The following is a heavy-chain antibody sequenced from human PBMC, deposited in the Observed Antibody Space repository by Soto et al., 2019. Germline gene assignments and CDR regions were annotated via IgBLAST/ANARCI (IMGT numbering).Heavy chain of an antibody. J-gene: IGHJ3*02. V-gene: IGHV3-9*01. Sequence: EVQVVESGGGLVQPGRSLRLSCAASGFIFEDYAMHWVRQAPGKGLEWVAGISWNSGSIDYADSVTGRFTISRDNAKNILYLKMNNLRNEDTALYYCARGLSYGLGSYVLFAAFDTLGQGTRLTVSS. D-gene: IGHD3-10*01. CDR3: ARGLSYGLGSYVLFAAFDT. CDR1: GFIFEDYA. CDR2: ISWNSGSI.